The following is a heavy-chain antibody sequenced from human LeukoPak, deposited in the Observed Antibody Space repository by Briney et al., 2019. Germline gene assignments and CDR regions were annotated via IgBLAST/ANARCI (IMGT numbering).Heavy chain of an antibody. CDR1: GFIFSSFW. Sequence: GGSLRLSCTASGFIFSSFWMAWVRQAPGKGLEWVANIKPDGSLQFYGDSAKGRFTISRDNAKNSLYLQMNNLRAADTALYYCATSYDSSGCDWGQGALVTVSS. D-gene: IGHD3-22*01. CDR3: ATSYDSSGCD. V-gene: IGHV3-7*01. CDR2: IKPDGSLQ. J-gene: IGHJ4*02.